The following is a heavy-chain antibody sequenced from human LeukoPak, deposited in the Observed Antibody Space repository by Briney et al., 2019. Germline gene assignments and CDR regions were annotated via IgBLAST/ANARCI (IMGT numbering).Heavy chain of an antibody. CDR2: IYSGGAI. CDR3: AREHQGFDY. V-gene: IGHV3-53*01. Sequence: GGSLRLSCAASGFTVISNYMSWVRQAPGKGLEWVSVIYSGGAIYYADSVKGRFTISRDNAKNSLYLQMNSLRAEDTAVYYCAREHQGFDYWGQGTLVTVSS. J-gene: IGHJ4*02. CDR1: GFTVISNY.